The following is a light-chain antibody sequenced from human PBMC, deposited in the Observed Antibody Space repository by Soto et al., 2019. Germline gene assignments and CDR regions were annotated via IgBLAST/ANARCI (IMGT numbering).Light chain of an antibody. Sequence: QSVLTQPRSVSGSPGQSVTISCTGTSSDVGGYNYVSWYQQHPGKAPKLMIYDVSKRPSGVPDRFSGSKSGNTASLTISGLQAEDEADYYCCSLTTSHTYVFGSGTKLTVL. J-gene: IGLJ1*01. V-gene: IGLV2-11*01. CDR2: DVS. CDR1: SSDVGGYNY. CDR3: CSLTTSHTYV.